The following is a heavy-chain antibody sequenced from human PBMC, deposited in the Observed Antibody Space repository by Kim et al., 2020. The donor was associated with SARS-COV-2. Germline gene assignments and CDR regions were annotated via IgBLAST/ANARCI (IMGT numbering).Heavy chain of an antibody. V-gene: IGHV3-9*01. J-gene: IGHJ6*03. CDR3: XKDPQXXXYYYYMDV. CDR1: GFTFGDYA. Sequence: GGSLRLSCAASGFTFGDYAMHWVRQAPGKGLEWVSGISWNSGSIGYADSVKGRFTISRXNAKNSLXXXXNSLRAEDTALXXXXKDPQXXXYYYYMDVWGKXXXXTVSS. CDR2: ISWNSGSI.